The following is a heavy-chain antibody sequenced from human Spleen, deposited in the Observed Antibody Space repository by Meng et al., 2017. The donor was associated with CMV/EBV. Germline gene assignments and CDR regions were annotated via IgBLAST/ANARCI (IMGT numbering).Heavy chain of an antibody. D-gene: IGHD6-13*01. J-gene: IGHJ4*02. V-gene: IGHV1-2*02. CDR1: GYTFTGYF. CDR3: ARGGYSTSWYPDYFDF. Sequence: ASVKVSCKASGYTFTGYFIHWVRQAPGQGLEWMGWNIPNSGGTNNAQEFQGRVTMTSDTSISTAYMELNRLRSDDTAVYHCARGGYSTSWYPDYFDFWGQGTLVTVSS. CDR2: NIPNSGGT.